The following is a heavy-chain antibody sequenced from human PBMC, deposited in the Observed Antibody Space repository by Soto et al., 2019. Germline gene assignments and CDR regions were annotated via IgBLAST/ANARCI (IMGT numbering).Heavy chain of an antibody. J-gene: IGHJ6*02. CDR1: GYSFTKYG. CDR3: ARTDCSSTSCYNYYYYGMDV. D-gene: IGHD2-2*01. V-gene: IGHV1-3*01. Sequence: ASVKVSCKTSGYSFTKYGLHWVRQALGQRLEWMGWINPGNGDTKYSQKFQGRVTITRDTSATTAYMELSSLRSEDSAVFYCARTDCSSTSCYNYYYYGMDVWGQGTTVTVSS. CDR2: INPGNGDT.